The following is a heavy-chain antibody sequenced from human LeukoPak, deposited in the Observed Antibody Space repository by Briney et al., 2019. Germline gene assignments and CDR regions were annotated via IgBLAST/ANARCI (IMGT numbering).Heavy chain of an antibody. CDR1: GFTFSSYA. J-gene: IGHJ4*02. CDR2: ISGSGDST. V-gene: IGHV3-23*01. Sequence: PGGSLRPSCAASGFTFSSYAMSWVRQAPGKGLEWVSAISGSGDSTYYGDSVKGRFIISRDNSKNTLYLQMNSLRAEDTAVYYCAKTRPLDSSSWSHGDYWGQGTLVTVSS. CDR3: AKTRPLDSSSWSHGDY. D-gene: IGHD6-13*01.